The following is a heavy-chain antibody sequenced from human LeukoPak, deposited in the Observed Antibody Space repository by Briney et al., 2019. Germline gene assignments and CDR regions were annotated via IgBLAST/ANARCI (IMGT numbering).Heavy chain of an antibody. Sequence: PGGSLRLSCAASGFTFSSYGMHWVRQAPGKGLEWVAVILSDGSKEFYTDSVKGRFTISRDNSKNTLYLQMNSQRAEDTAVYYCARDAGPTVTTVWGQGTLVTVSS. CDR1: GFTFSSYG. CDR3: ARDAGPTVTTV. J-gene: IGHJ4*02. V-gene: IGHV3-33*01. D-gene: IGHD4-17*01. CDR2: ILSDGSKE.